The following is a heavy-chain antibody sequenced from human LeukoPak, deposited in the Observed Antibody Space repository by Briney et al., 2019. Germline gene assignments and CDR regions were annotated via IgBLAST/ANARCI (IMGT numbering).Heavy chain of an antibody. V-gene: IGHV4-59*01. CDR2: IYYSGST. J-gene: IGHJ3*02. Sequence: PSETLSLTCTVSGGSISSYYWSWIRQPPGKGLERIAYIYYSGSTDYNPSLKGRVTISVDTSKNQFSLKLNSVTAADTAVYYCAREPRYYDAFDIWGQGTMVTVSS. D-gene: IGHD2-8*01. CDR1: GGSISSYY. CDR3: AREPRYYDAFDI.